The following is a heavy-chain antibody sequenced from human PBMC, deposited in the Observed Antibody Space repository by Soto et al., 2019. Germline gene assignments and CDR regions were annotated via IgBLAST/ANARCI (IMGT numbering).Heavy chain of an antibody. CDR3: ARDVNVDTAMPRPYYYYYGMDV. CDR2: ISTYNGDT. D-gene: IGHD5-18*01. V-gene: IGHV1-18*01. CDR1: GYTFTRSG. Sequence: ASVKVSCKASGYTFTRSGISWVRQAPGQGLEWMGWISTYNGDTNYAQTFQGRVTMTTDTSTSTVYMELRSLRSDDTAVYYCARDVNVDTAMPRPYYYYYGMDVWGQGTTVTVSS. J-gene: IGHJ6*02.